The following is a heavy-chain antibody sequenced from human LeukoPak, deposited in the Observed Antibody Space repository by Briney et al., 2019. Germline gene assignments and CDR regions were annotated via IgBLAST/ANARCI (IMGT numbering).Heavy chain of an antibody. V-gene: IGHV3-23*01. D-gene: IGHD6-13*01. CDR1: GSTFSSYA. Sequence: PGGSLRLSCAASGSTFSSYAMSWVRQVPGKGLECVSIITGGGIIYYADSVKGRFTISRDNAKNTLYLQMSGLRVEDTAVYYCVRDRAATDLDYWGQGTLVAVSA. CDR3: VRDRAATDLDY. J-gene: IGHJ4*02. CDR2: ITGGGII.